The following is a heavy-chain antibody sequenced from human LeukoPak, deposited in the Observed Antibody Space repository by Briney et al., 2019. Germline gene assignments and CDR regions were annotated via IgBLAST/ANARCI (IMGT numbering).Heavy chain of an antibody. D-gene: IGHD5-24*01. CDR3: ARAPTNGVFDY. J-gene: IGHJ4*02. CDR1: GFIFSSYA. V-gene: IGHV3-30-3*01. CDR2: ISYDGSNK. Sequence: GGSLRLSCTASGFIFSSYAMHWVRQAPGKGLEWVAGISYDGSNKYYADSVKGRFTISRDNSKNTLYLQMNSLRAEGTAVYYCARAPTNGVFDYWGQGTLVTVSS.